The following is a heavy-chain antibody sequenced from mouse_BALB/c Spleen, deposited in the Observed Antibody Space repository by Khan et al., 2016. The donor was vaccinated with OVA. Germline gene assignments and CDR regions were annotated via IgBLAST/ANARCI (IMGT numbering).Heavy chain of an antibody. D-gene: IGHD2-4*01. J-gene: IGHJ3*01. CDR1: GFSLANYS. CDR2: IWSAGST. CDR3: ARRGYDYGRGALFAY. Sequence: VQLQESGPGLVQPSQSLSITCTVSGFSLANYSVHWVRQSPGKGLEWLGVIWSAGSTDYNVAFMSRLTINKDNSRSHVFFKMNSLQPNDTAIYYCARRGYDYGRGALFAYWGQGTLVTVSA. V-gene: IGHV2-2*02.